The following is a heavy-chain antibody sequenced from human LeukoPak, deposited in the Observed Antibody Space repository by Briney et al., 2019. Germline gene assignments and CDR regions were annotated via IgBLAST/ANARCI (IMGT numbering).Heavy chain of an antibody. CDR1: GYSISNGYY. CDR3: ARQHDSYYYYYIDV. Sequence: PSETLSLTCAVSGYSISNGYYWVWIRQPPGRGLEWIGSLYHSDSAYYNTSLRSRVSMSVDTSKNQFSLTLSFVTAADTAVCYCARQHDSYYYYYIDVWGSGTTVTVSS. V-gene: IGHV4-38-2*01. CDR2: LYHSDSA. J-gene: IGHJ6*03.